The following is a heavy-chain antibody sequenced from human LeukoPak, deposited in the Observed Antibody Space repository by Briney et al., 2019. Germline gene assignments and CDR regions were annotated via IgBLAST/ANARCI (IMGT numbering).Heavy chain of an antibody. V-gene: IGHV3-23*01. Sequence: QPGGSLRLSCAASGFTFSSYAMGWVRQAPGKGLEWVSAISGSGGSTYYADSVKGRFTISRDNSKNTLYLQMNSLRAEDTAVYYCAKSGSGSGYFYYFDYWGQGTLVTVSS. D-gene: IGHD3-22*01. J-gene: IGHJ4*02. CDR1: GFTFSSYA. CDR3: AKSGSGSGYFYYFDY. CDR2: ISGSGGST.